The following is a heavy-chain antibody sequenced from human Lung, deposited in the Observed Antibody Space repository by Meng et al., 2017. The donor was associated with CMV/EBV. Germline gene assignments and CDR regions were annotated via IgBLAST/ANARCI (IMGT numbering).Heavy chain of an antibody. Sequence: SXXLSXKASGGTFSSYAISWVRQAPGQGLEWMGGIIPIFGTANYAQKFQGRVTITTDESTSTAYMELSSLRSEDTAVYYCAGGYCSSTSCYNVYGMDVWGQGXTVTVSS. CDR2: IIPIFGTA. CDR1: GGTFSSYA. J-gene: IGHJ6*02. D-gene: IGHD2-2*02. CDR3: AGGYCSSTSCYNVYGMDV. V-gene: IGHV1-69*05.